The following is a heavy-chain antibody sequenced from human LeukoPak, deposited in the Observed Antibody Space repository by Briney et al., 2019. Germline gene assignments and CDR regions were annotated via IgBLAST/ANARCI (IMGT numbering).Heavy chain of an antibody. CDR2: ISGDGGST. Sequence: GGSLRLSCAASGFTFDDYAMHWVRQAPGKGLEWVSLISGDGGSTYYADSVKGRFTISRDNSKNSLYLQVNSLRTEDTALYYCAKWTLWSGYYFPSGFDYWGQGTLVTVSS. CDR1: GFTFDDYA. J-gene: IGHJ4*02. D-gene: IGHD3-3*01. CDR3: AKWTLWSGYYFPSGFDY. V-gene: IGHV3-43*02.